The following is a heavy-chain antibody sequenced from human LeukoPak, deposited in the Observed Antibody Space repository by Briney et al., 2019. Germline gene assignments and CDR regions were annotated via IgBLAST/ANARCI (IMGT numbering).Heavy chain of an antibody. Sequence: SETLSLTCIVSGGSISSSSYYWGWIRQPPGKGLEWIGSIYYSGGTYYNPSLKSRVTISVDTSKNQFSLKLSSVTAADTAVYYCARDSKKTGFFDYWGQGTLVTVSS. CDR3: ARDSKKTGFFDY. V-gene: IGHV4-39*07. CDR1: GGSISSSSYY. D-gene: IGHD7-27*01. J-gene: IGHJ4*02. CDR2: IYYSGGT.